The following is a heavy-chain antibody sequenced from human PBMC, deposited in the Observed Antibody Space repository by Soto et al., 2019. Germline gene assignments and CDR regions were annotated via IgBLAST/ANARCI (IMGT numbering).Heavy chain of an antibody. D-gene: IGHD4-17*01. CDR3: VRGHGDFDPVRLQVFDY. Sequence: EVQLVESGGGLVQPGDSLRLPCAASGFRFSFYWMTWVRQAPGKGLEWVANIKEDGSEKYYVDSVRGRFTISRDNAQNSLYLQMNAMRIEDTAVYYWVRGHGDFDPVRLQVFDYWGQGALVTVSS. J-gene: IGHJ4*02. CDR2: IKEDGSEK. V-gene: IGHV3-7*04. CDR1: GFRFSFYW.